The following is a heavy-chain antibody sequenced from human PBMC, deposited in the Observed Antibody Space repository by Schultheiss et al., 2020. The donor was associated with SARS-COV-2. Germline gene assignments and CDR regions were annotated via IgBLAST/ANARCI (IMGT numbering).Heavy chain of an antibody. D-gene: IGHD1-26*01. CDR3: AKTIVGAIDYYFDY. V-gene: IGHV3-21*05. Sequence: GGSLRLSCAASGFTFSSYWMNWVRQAPGKGLEWVSYISSSGSYIYYADSVKGRFTISRDNAKNSLYLQMNSLRAEDTAVYYCAKTIVGAIDYYFDYWGQGTLVTVSS. CDR2: ISSSGSYI. CDR1: GFTFSSYW. J-gene: IGHJ4*02.